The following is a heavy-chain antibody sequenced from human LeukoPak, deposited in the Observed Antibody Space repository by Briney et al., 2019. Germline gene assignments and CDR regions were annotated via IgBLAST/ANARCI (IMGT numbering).Heavy chain of an antibody. CDR3: AREGGSSYYDILTGSFLGRIYGMDV. CDR2: ISSSGSTI. D-gene: IGHD3-9*01. V-gene: IGHV3-48*03. CDR1: GFTFSSYE. J-gene: IGHJ6*02. Sequence: PGGSLRLSCAASGFTFSSYEMNWVRQAPGKGLEWVSYISSSGSTIYYADSVKGRFTISRDNAKNSLYLQMNSLRAEDTAVYYCAREGGSSYYDILTGSFLGRIYGMDVWGQGTTVTVSS.